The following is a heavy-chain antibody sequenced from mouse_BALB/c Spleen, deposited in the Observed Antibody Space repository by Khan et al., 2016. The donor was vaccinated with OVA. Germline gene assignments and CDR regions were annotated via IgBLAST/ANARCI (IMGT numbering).Heavy chain of an antibody. CDR2: INPSTGYT. V-gene: IGHV1-7*01. CDR1: GYTFTSYW. Sequence: VELVESGAELAKPGASVKMSCKASGYTFTSYWMHWVKQRPGQGLEWIGYINPSTGYTEYNQKFKDKATLTADKSSSTAYMQLSSLTSEDSAVYYCARSYGYARYFDVWGAGTTVTVSS. J-gene: IGHJ1*01. D-gene: IGHD2-2*01. CDR3: ARSYGYARYFDV.